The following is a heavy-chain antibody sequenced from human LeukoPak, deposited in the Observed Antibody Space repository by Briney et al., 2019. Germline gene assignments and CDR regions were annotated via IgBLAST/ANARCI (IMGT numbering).Heavy chain of an antibody. CDR2: IYPGDSDT. Sequence: GESLKISCKGSGYTFTSYWIGWVRQMPGRGLEWMGIIYPGDSDTRYSPSFQGQVTISADKSISISYLQWSSLKASDTAMYYCARPLQGDYDFDYWGQGTLVTVSS. CDR3: ARPLQGDYDFDY. D-gene: IGHD4-17*01. V-gene: IGHV5-51*01. CDR1: GYTFTSYW. J-gene: IGHJ4*02.